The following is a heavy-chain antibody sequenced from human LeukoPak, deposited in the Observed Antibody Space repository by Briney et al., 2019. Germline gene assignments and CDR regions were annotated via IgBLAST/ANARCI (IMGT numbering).Heavy chain of an antibody. V-gene: IGHV3-33*08. CDR1: GFTFSSYG. CDR3: AREGQWLGTVVY. CDR2: IWYDGSNK. Sequence: PGRSLRLSCAASGFTFSSYGMHWVRQAPGKGLEWVAVIWYDGSNKYYADSVKGRFTISRDNSKSTLYLQMNSLRAEDTAVYYCAREGQWLGTVVYWGQGTLVTVSS. D-gene: IGHD6-19*01. J-gene: IGHJ4*02.